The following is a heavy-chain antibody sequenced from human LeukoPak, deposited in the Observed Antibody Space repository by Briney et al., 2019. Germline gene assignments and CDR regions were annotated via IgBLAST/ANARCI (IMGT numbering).Heavy chain of an antibody. V-gene: IGHV1-2*02. CDR1: GYTFTGCY. CDR2: INPNSGGT. D-gene: IGHD1-26*01. CDR3: ARARGSRPMGYQFQH. Sequence: GASVKVSCRASGYTFTGCYMHWVRQAPGQGLEWMGWINPNSGGTNYAQKFQGRVTMTRDTSISTAYMELSRLRSDDTAVYYCARARGSRPMGYQFQHWGQGTLVTVSS. J-gene: IGHJ1*01.